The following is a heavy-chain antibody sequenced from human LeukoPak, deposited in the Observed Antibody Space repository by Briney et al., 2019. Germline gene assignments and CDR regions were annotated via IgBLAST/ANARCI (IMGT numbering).Heavy chain of an antibody. Sequence: PSETLSLTCTVSGGSISSYYWSWIRQPPGKGLEWIGYIYYSGSTNYNPSLKSRVTISVDTSKNQFSLKLSSVTAADTAVYYCARRPQFVYYMDVWGKGTTVTVSS. CDR2: IYYSGST. CDR3: ARRPQFVYYMDV. CDR1: GGSISSYY. V-gene: IGHV4-59*01. J-gene: IGHJ6*03. D-gene: IGHD3-10*01.